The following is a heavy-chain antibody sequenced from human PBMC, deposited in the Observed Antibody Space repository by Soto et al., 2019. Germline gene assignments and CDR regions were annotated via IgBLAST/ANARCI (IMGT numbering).Heavy chain of an antibody. V-gene: IGHV1-2*02. Sequence: ASVKVSCKASGYTFTDYYLHWVRQAPGQGLDWMGWIDPKRGDTNYAQRFQDRVTMTRDTSISTVYMDLSRLSSDDTAIYYCARASVDIVPTGNNNVDVWGQGRPVTVSS. D-gene: IGHD5-12*01. J-gene: IGHJ6*02. CDR2: IDPKRGDT. CDR3: ARASVDIVPTGNNNVDV. CDR1: GYTFTDYY.